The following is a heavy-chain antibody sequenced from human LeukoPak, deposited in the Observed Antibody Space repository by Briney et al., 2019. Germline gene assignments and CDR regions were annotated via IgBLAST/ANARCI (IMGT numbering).Heavy chain of an antibody. V-gene: IGHV7-4-1*02. D-gene: IGHD6-19*01. CDR2: INTNTGSP. CDR3: AREGGKQYSSGWYDVAYYYMDV. CDR1: GYTFTSYA. Sequence: ASVKVSCKASGYTFTSYAMNWVRQAPGQGLEWMGWINTNTGSPTYAQGFTGRFVFSLDTSVSTAYLQISSLKAEDTAVYYCAREGGKQYSSGWYDVAYYYMDVWGKGTTVTVS. J-gene: IGHJ6*03.